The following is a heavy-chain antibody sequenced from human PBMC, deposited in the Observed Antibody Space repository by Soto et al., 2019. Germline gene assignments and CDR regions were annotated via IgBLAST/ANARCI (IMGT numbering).Heavy chain of an antibody. CDR3: ARDGQLVPGGDAFDI. V-gene: IGHV3-53*04. D-gene: IGHD6-6*01. CDR2: IYSGGST. CDR1: GFTVSSNY. Sequence: GGSLRLSCAASGFTVSSNYMSWVRQAPGKGLEWVSVIYSGGSTYYADSVKGRFTISRHNSKNTLYLQMNSLRAEDTAVYYCARDGQLVPGGDAFDIWGQGTMVTVSS. J-gene: IGHJ3*02.